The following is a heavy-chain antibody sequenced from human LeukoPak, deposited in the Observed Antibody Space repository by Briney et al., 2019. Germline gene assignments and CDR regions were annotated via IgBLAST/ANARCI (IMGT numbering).Heavy chain of an antibody. D-gene: IGHD1-14*01. CDR1: GFTFDDYA. Sequence: GRSLRLSCAASGFTFDDYAMHWVRQAPGKGLEWVSGISWNSGSIGYVDSVKGRFTISRDNAKNSLYLQMNSLRAEDTALYYCAKANRKEVSGYFDLWGRGNLVTVSS. J-gene: IGHJ2*01. V-gene: IGHV3-9*01. CDR2: ISWNSGSI. CDR3: AKANRKEVSGYFDL.